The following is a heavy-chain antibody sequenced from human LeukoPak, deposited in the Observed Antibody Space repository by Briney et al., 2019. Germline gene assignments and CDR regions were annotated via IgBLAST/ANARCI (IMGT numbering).Heavy chain of an antibody. D-gene: IGHD3-10*01. Sequence: PGGSLRLSCAASGFTVSSNYMSWVRQAPGKGLEWVSVIYSGGSTYYADSVKGRFTISRDNSKNTLYLQMNSLRAEDTAVYYCARETVRGVFGYWGQGTLVTVSS. V-gene: IGHV3-53*01. CDR1: GFTVSSNY. CDR2: IYSGGST. J-gene: IGHJ4*02. CDR3: ARETVRGVFGY.